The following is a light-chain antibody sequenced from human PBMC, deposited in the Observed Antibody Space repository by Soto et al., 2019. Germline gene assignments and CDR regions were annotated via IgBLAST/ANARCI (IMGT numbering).Light chain of an antibody. J-gene: IGKJ4*01. CDR1: QDIRKD. CDR3: QQYNSYSPLT. CDR2: DAS. V-gene: IGKV1-33*01. Sequence: GDLVTITCQASQDIRKDLNWYQHKPGKAPKLLIYDASNLETGVPSRFSGSGSGTEFTLTISSLQPDDFATYYCQQYNSYSPLTFGGGTKVDIK.